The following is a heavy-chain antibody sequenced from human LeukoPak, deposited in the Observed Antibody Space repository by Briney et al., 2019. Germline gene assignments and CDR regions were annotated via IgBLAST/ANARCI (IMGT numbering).Heavy chain of an antibody. CDR2: INHSGSA. J-gene: IGHJ6*03. V-gene: IGHV4-34*01. CDR1: GGSFSDYY. Sequence: PSETLSLTCAVYGGSFSDYYWIWIRQSPGKGLEWLGKINHSGSANYNPSLKSRITISVDSSKNQFSLELTSVTAADTAVYYCARQGASYGDYVWGYYYMDVWGRGTTVTVSS. CDR3: ARQGASYGDYVWGYYYMDV. D-gene: IGHD4-17*01.